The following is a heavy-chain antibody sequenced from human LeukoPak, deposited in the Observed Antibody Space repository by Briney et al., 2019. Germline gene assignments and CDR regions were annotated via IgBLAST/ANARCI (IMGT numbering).Heavy chain of an antibody. CDR1: GYTFTGYY. J-gene: IGHJ4*02. D-gene: IGHD6-6*01. Sequence: ASVKVSCKASGYTFTGYYMHWVRQAPGQGLEWMGWINPNSGGTNYAQKFQGRVTMTRDTSTSTAYMELRSLRSEDTAVYYCARESIAARPLDYWGQGTLVTVSS. V-gene: IGHV1-2*02. CDR2: INPNSGGT. CDR3: ARESIAARPLDY.